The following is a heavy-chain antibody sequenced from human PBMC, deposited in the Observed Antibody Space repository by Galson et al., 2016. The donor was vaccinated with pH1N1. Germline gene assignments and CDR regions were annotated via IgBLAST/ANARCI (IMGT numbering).Heavy chain of an antibody. CDR3: AKVGLHDPSGHFYYMDV. V-gene: IGHV3-30*02. CDR1: RFTLSSYG. J-gene: IGHJ6*03. CDR2: IRFAGDSQ. Sequence: SLRLSCAGSRFTLSSYGIHWVRQAPGKGLEWVAFIRFAGDSQIYTDSVKGRFTISRDNSKNTVYLQMGSLRPDDTAEYFCAKVGLHDPSGHFYYMDVWGKGTTVTVSS. D-gene: IGHD3-16*01.